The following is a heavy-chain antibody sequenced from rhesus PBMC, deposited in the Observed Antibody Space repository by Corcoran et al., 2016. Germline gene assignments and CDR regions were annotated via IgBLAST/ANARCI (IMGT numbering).Heavy chain of an antibody. CDR2: IYGSSTST. Sequence: QVQLQESGPGVVKPSETLSLTCAVSGGSISDSYRWSWIRQPPGKGLEWIGYIYGSSTSTNYNPSLESRVTISKDTSKNQFSLKLSSVTAADTAVYYCARGTVLVVVATWGQGVLVTVSS. J-gene: IGHJ4*01. V-gene: IGHV4S10*01. CDR3: ARGTVLVVVAT. D-gene: IGHD2-21*01. CDR1: GGSISDSYR.